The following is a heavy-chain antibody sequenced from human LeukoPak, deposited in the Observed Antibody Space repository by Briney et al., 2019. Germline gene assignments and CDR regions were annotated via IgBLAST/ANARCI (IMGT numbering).Heavy chain of an antibody. J-gene: IGHJ3*02. CDR2: IKTDGSEK. V-gene: IGHV3-7*01. Sequence: GGSLRLSCEGSGFTFSNYWMGWVRQAPGKGLQWVANIKTDGSEKYYVDSVKGRFTISRDNAKNSLYLQMNSLRAEDTAVYYCVRAVPTTILGAFDIWGQGTMVTVSS. CDR1: GFTFSNYW. D-gene: IGHD2-2*02. CDR3: VRAVPTTILGAFDI.